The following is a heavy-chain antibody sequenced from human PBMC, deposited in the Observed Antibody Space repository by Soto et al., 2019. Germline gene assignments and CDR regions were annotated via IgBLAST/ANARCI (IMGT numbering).Heavy chain of an antibody. CDR2: IYPGDSDT. Sequence: GESLKISCKGSGYSFTSYWIGWVRQMPGKGLEWMGIIYPGDSDTRYSPSFQGQVTISADKSISTAYLQWSSLKASDTAMYYCARRPCGGGSCYSGDNWFDPWGQGTLVTVSS. D-gene: IGHD2-15*01. CDR1: GYSFTSYW. CDR3: ARRPCGGGSCYSGDNWFDP. V-gene: IGHV5-51*01. J-gene: IGHJ5*02.